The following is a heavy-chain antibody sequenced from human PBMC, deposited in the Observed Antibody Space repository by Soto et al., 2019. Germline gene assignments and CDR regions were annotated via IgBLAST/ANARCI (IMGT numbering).Heavy chain of an antibody. V-gene: IGHV4-59*01. CDR3: AREQWLVRGVFDY. Sequence: QVQLQESGPGLVKPSETLSLTCSVSGGSISGYYWSWIRQPPGKGLEWIGYIYDTGSTKDNPSLKSRGTISIDTSKNQVSLRRSSVTAADTAVYYCAREQWLVRGVFDYWGQGTLVTVSS. J-gene: IGHJ4*02. CDR1: GGSISGYY. CDR2: IYDTGST. D-gene: IGHD6-19*01.